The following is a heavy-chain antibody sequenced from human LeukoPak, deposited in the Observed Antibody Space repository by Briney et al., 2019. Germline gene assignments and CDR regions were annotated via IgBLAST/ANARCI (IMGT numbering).Heavy chain of an antibody. V-gene: IGHV4-4*07. CDR1: GGSISSYY. CDR3: ASSPATYCSSTSSYMIMRHDAFDI. D-gene: IGHD2-2*02. CDR2: IYTGGST. J-gene: IGHJ3*02. Sequence: SETLSLTCTVSGGSISSYYWSWIRQPAGKGLEWIGRIYTGGSTNYNPSLKSRVTMSVDTSKNQFSLKLSSVTAADTAVYYCASSPATYCSSTSSYMIMRHDAFDIWGQGTMVTVSS.